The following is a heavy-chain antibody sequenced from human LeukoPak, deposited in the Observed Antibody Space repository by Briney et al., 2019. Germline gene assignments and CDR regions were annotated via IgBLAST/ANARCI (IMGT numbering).Heavy chain of an antibody. Sequence: ASVKVSCKASGYTFTSYGISWVRQAPGQGLEWMGWISAYNGNTNYAQKLQGRVTMTTDTSTSTAYMELRSLRSDDTAVYYCAREGGPTYDYVWGSYRYSSDAFDIWGQGTMVTVSS. J-gene: IGHJ3*02. V-gene: IGHV1-18*01. CDR1: GYTFTSYG. D-gene: IGHD3-16*02. CDR3: AREGGPTYDYVWGSYRYSSDAFDI. CDR2: ISAYNGNT.